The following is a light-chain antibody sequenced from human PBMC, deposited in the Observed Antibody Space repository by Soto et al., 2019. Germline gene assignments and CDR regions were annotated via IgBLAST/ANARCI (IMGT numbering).Light chain of an antibody. CDR1: QGISNS. V-gene: IGKV1-12*01. Sequence: DIQMTQSPSSVSASVGDRVTITCRASQGISNSLAWYQQKPGKAPKLLIYAASTLQSGVPSRFSGSGTGTDFTLTINGLQLEDFAVYYCQRANSFPLTSGGGPRWRSN. CDR2: AAS. J-gene: IGKJ4*01. CDR3: QRANSFPLT.